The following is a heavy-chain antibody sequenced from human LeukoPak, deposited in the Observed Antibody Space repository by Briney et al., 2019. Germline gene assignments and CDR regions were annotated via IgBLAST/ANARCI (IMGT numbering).Heavy chain of an antibody. CDR3: TSHAAFDP. CDR1: GFTFNNAW. V-gene: IGHV3-15*01. CDR2: IKSKNVGGTT. Sequence: GGSLRLSCAASGFTFNNAWMNWVCQAPGKGLEWVGRIKSKNVGGTTDYAAPVKGRFTISRDDSKNTVYLQMNSLKIEGTAVYYCTSHAAFDPWGQGTLVTVSS. J-gene: IGHJ5*02.